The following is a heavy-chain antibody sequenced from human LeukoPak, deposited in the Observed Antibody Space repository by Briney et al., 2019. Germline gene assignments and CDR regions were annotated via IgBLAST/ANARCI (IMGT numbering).Heavy chain of an antibody. J-gene: IGHJ3*02. CDR3: ARDAGGPPRSDDAFDI. Sequence: SVKVSCKASGYTFTSYAMNWVRQAPGQGLEWMGWINTNTGNPTYAQGFTGRFVFSLDTSVSTAYLQISSLKAEDTAVYYCARDAGGPPRSDDAFDIWGQGKMVTVSS. CDR2: INTNTGNP. D-gene: IGHD3-16*01. V-gene: IGHV7-4-1*02. CDR1: GYTFTSYA.